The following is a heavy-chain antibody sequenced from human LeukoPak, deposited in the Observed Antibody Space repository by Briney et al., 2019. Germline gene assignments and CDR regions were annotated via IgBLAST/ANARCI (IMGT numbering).Heavy chain of an antibody. CDR2: IYYSGST. V-gene: IGHV4-31*03. Sequence: PSETLSLTCTVSGGSISSGSYYWSWIRQHPGKGLERIGYIYYSGSTYYNPSLKSRVTISVDTSKNQFSLKLSSVTAADTAVYYCARSETEYCSGGSCSSWYFQHWGQGTLVTVSS. CDR1: GGSISSGSYY. D-gene: IGHD2-15*01. CDR3: ARSETEYCSGGSCSSWYFQH. J-gene: IGHJ1*01.